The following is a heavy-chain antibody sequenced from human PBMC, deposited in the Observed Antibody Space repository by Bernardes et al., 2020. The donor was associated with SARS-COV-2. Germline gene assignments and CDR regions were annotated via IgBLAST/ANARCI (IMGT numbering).Heavy chain of an antibody. V-gene: IGHV3-23*01. J-gene: IGHJ4*02. CDR2: ISGSGGST. Sequence: GSLRLSCAASGFTFSSYAMSWVRQAPGKGLEWVSAISGSGGSTYYADSVKGRFTISRDNSKNTLYLQMNSLRAEDTAVYYCAKGGYSSGWYEEFDYWGQGTLVTVSS. CDR3: AKGGYSSGWYEEFDY. D-gene: IGHD6-19*01. CDR1: GFTFSSYA.